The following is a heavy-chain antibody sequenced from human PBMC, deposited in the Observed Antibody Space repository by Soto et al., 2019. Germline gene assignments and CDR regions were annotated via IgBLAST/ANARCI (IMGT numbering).Heavy chain of an antibody. CDR3: TRDRKFGYDILTGYYETNWFDP. CDR2: IRSKAYGGTT. CDR1: GFTFGDYA. J-gene: IGHJ5*02. D-gene: IGHD3-9*01. Sequence: GGSLRLSCTASGFTFGDYAMSWSRQAPGKGLEWVGFIRSKAYGGTTEYDASVKGRFTISRDDSKSIAYLQMNSLKTEDTAVYYCTRDRKFGYDILTGYYETNWFDPWGQGTLVTVSS. V-gene: IGHV3-49*03.